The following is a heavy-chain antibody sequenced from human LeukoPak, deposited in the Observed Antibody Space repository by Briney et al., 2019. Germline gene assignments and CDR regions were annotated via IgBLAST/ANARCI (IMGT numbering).Heavy chain of an antibody. V-gene: IGHV3-21*01. Sequence: GGSLRLSCAASGFTFSSYSMNWVRQAPGKGLEWVSSISSSSSYIYYADSVKGRFTISRDNAKNSLYLQMNSLRAEDTAVYYCARDSPGYCSGGSCYGPFDYWGQGALVTVSS. J-gene: IGHJ4*02. CDR1: GFTFSSYS. CDR2: ISSSSSYI. D-gene: IGHD2-15*01. CDR3: ARDSPGYCSGGSCYGPFDY.